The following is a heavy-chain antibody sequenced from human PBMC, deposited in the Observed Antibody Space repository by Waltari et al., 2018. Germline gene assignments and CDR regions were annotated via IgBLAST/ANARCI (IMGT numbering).Heavy chain of an antibody. CDR2: IYYSGST. CDR1: GGSIRSGDYY. V-gene: IGHV4-30-4*08. D-gene: IGHD3-3*01. CDR3: ARGHYDFWSGYHGWFDP. Sequence: QVQLQESGPGLVKPSQTLSLTCTVSGGSIRSGDYYWSWIRQPPGKGLEWIGYIYYSGSTYYNPSLKSRVTISVDTSKNQFSLKLSSVTAADTAVYYCARGHYDFWSGYHGWFDPWGQGTLVTVSS. J-gene: IGHJ5*02.